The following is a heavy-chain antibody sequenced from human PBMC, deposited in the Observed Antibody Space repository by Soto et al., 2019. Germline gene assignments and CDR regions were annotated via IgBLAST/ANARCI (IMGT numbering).Heavy chain of an antibody. D-gene: IGHD4-17*01. CDR3: ARFYGDYYNWFDP. J-gene: IGHJ5*02. Sequence: SETLSLTCTVSGGSISSGGYYWSWIRQHPGKGLEWIGYIYYSGSTYYNPSLKSRVTISIDRSKNQFSLKLSSVTAADTAVYYCARFYGDYYNWFDPWGQGTLVTVSS. V-gene: IGHV4-31*03. CDR2: IYYSGST. CDR1: GGSISSGGYY.